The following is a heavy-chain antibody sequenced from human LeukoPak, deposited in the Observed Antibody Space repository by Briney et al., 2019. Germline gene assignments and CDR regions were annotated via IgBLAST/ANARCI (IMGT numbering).Heavy chain of an antibody. D-gene: IGHD2-2*01. CDR3: ATLSYASDFDY. CDR2: INPNSGGT. V-gene: IGHV1-2*04. CDR1: GYTFTGYY. J-gene: IGHJ4*02. Sequence: ASVKVSCKASGYTFTGYYMHWVRQAPGQGLEWMGWINPNSGGTNYAQKFQGWVTMTRDTSISTAYMELSSLRSEDTAVYYCATLSYASDFDYWGQGTLVTVSS.